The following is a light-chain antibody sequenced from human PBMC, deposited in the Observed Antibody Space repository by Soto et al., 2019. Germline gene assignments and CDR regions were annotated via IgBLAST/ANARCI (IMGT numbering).Light chain of an antibody. CDR3: SSYTRSSTYV. CDR2: DVS. Sequence: QSVLTHPASVSGSPGQSITISCTGTSSDVSGYDYVSWYQQHPGKAPKLLIYDVSNRPSGVSNRLSGSKSANTASLTISGLQSEDEADYYCSSYTRSSTYVFGTGTKVTVL. CDR1: SSDVSGYDY. J-gene: IGLJ1*01. V-gene: IGLV2-14*01.